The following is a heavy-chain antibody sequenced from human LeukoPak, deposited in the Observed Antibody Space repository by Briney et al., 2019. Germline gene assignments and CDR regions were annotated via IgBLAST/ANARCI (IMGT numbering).Heavy chain of an antibody. J-gene: IGHJ6*03. CDR1: GYPISSGCF. CDR3: ARARYYYDSSRYPTHMDV. D-gene: IGHD3-22*01. Sequence: SETLSLTCTVSGYPISSGCFWGWIRQPPGKGLEFIASIFHSGYTYYDPSLKSRVTISVDTSKNQFSLRLSSVTAADTAVYYCARARYYYDSSRYPTHMDVWGKGTTVTISS. V-gene: IGHV4-38-2*02. CDR2: IFHSGYT.